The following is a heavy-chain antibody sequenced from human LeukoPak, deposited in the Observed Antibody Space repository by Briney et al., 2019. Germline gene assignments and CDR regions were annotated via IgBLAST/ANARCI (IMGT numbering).Heavy chain of an antibody. Sequence: SETLSLTCAVSGYSINNGYQWAWIRQSPARGLEWIGSIYHNGGAHYNPSLRSRVVISVDTSNNQFSLRLSSVTVADTAVYYCARDPRWLTPDCTSTSCYENYFDPWGRGTLVTVSS. V-gene: IGHV4-38-2*02. CDR3: ARDPRWLTPDCTSTSCYENYFDP. CDR1: GYSINNGYQ. CDR2: IYHNGGA. D-gene: IGHD2-2*01. J-gene: IGHJ5*02.